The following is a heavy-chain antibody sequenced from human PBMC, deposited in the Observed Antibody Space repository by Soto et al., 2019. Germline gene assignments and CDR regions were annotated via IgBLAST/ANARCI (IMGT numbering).Heavy chain of an antibody. D-gene: IGHD3-10*01. J-gene: IGHJ6*02. CDR3: ARDQRGSGSYYNDYYYYGMDV. V-gene: IGHV3-53*01. CDR1: GFTVSSNY. Sequence: GGSLRLSCAASGFTVSSNYMSRVRQAPGKGLEWVSVIYSGGSTYYADSVKGRFTISRDNSKNTLYLQMNSLRAEDTAVYYCARDQRGSGSYYNDYYYYGMDVWGQGTTVTVSS. CDR2: IYSGGST.